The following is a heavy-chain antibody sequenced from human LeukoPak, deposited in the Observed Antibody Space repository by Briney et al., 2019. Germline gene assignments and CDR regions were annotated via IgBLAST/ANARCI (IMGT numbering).Heavy chain of an antibody. J-gene: IGHJ4*02. D-gene: IGHD4/OR15-4a*01. V-gene: IGHV3-74*01. Sequence: GGSLRLSCAASGFTFSSYAMHWVRQAPGKGLEWVSRTNIDGSTSTYADSVQGRFSISRDNAKNTLYLQMNSLRAEDTAVYYCARAPMVRANVVDYWGQGTLVTVSS. CDR2: TNIDGSTS. CDR3: ARAPMVRANVVDY. CDR1: GFTFSSYA.